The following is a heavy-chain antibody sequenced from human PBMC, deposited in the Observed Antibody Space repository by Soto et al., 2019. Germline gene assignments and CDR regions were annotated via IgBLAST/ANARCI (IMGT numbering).Heavy chain of an antibody. J-gene: IGHJ6*02. V-gene: IGHV4-34*01. D-gene: IGHD3-10*01. CDR1: GGSFSGYY. Sequence: XETLSLSCAVYGGSFSGYYWSWIRQPPGKGLDWIGEINHSGSTNYNPSLKSRVTISVDTSKNQFSLKLSSVTAADTAVYYCARWCITMVRGPGGSGYYGMDVWAQGTTVTVSS. CDR3: ARWCITMVRGPGGSGYYGMDV. CDR2: INHSGST.